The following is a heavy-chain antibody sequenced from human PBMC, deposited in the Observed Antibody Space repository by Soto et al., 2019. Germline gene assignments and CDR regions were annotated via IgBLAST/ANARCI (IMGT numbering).Heavy chain of an antibody. J-gene: IGHJ3*02. CDR3: AKGPGSGSYYTEGSLGAFDI. CDR1: GFTFSSYG. D-gene: IGHD1-26*01. Sequence: QVQLVESGGGVVQPGRSLRLSCAASGFTFSSYGMHWVRQAPGKGLEWVAVISYDGSNKYYADSVKGRFTISRDNSNNTLYLQMNSLRAEDTAVYYCAKGPGSGSYYTEGSLGAFDIWGQGTMVTVSS. V-gene: IGHV3-30*18. CDR2: ISYDGSNK.